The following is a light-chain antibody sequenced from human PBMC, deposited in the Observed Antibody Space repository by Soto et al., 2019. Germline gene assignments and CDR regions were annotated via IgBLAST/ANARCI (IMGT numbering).Light chain of an antibody. V-gene: IGKV1-39*01. CDR3: QQSYSTPHT. Sequence: DLQMTQSTSSLSASLGDRVTFTCQASQDISNYLNWYQQKPGKAPKLLIYAASSLQSGVPSRFSGSGSGTDFTLTISSLQPEDFATYYCQQSYSTPHTFGQGTRLEIK. J-gene: IGKJ5*01. CDR1: QDISNY. CDR2: AAS.